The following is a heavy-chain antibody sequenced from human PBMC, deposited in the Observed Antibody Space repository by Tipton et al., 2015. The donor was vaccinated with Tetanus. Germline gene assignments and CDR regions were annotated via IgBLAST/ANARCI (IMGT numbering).Heavy chain of an antibody. CDR2: IYYSGST. Sequence: TLSLTCTVSGGSISSGGYYWSWIRQHPGKGLEWIGYIYYSGSTYYNPSLKSRVTISVDTSKNQFSLKLSSVTAADTAVYYCARVQQWLSLNWFDPWGQGTLVTVSS. CDR1: GGSISSGGYY. J-gene: IGHJ5*02. V-gene: IGHV4-31*03. D-gene: IGHD6-19*01. CDR3: ARVQQWLSLNWFDP.